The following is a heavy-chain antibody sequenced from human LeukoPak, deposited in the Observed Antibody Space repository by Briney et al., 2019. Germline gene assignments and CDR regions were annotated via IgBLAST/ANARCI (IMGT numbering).Heavy chain of an antibody. V-gene: IGHV1-2*02. Sequence: ASVKVSCKASGYTFTGYYMHWVRQAPGQGLEWMGWINPNSGGTNYAQKFQGRVTMTRDTSISTAYMELSRLRSDDTAVYYCARDRAGTTWTLVDYWGQGTLVTVSS. CDR1: GYTFTGYY. J-gene: IGHJ4*02. D-gene: IGHD1-7*01. CDR3: ARDRAGTTWTLVDY. CDR2: INPNSGGT.